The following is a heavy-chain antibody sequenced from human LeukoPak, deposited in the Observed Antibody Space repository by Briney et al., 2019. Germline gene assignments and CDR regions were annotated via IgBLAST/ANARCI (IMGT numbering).Heavy chain of an antibody. CDR3: ARGRYGTISRGWFDP. D-gene: IGHD1-14*01. Sequence: SETLSLTCTVSGGSISSSSYYWGWIRQPPGKGLEWIGSIYYSGSTYYNPSLKSRVTISVDTSKKKISLKLSSVTAADTAVYYCARGRYGTISRGWFDPWGQGTLVTVSS. V-gene: IGHV4-39*07. CDR1: GGSISSSSYY. J-gene: IGHJ5*02. CDR2: IYYSGST.